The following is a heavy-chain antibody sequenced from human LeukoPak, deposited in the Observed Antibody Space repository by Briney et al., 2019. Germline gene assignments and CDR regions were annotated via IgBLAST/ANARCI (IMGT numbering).Heavy chain of an antibody. D-gene: IGHD3-22*01. J-gene: IGHJ3*02. V-gene: IGHV4-34*01. CDR1: GGSFSGYY. CDR3: ARASGSMIVVHDAFDI. Sequence: SETLSLTFAVYGGSFSGYYWSWIRQPPGKGLEWIGEINHSGSTNYNPSLKSRVTISVDTSKNQFSLKLSSVTAADTAVYFCARASGSMIVVHDAFDIWGQGTMVTVSS. CDR2: INHSGST.